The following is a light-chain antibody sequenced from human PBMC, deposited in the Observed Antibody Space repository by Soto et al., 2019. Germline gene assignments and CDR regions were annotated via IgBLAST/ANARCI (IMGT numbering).Light chain of an antibody. CDR2: DAS. Sequence: EIVMPQSIATLAVSPGERLTLSGGVSPSVSSRLAWYQQKPGQAPRLLIYDASTRATGIPARFSGSGSGTEFTLTISSLQSDDFVVYYCQQYDNWPQTVGEGTKVDIK. CDR1: PSVSSR. J-gene: IGKJ1*01. V-gene: IGKV3-15*01. CDR3: QQYDNWPQT.